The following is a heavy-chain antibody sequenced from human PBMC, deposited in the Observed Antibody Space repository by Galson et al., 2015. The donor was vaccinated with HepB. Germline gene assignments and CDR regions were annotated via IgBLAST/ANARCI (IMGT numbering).Heavy chain of an antibody. D-gene: IGHD3-9*01. V-gene: IGHV3-64D*06. Sequence: SLRLSCAASGFNFNYYAMHWVRQAPGKGLEYLSGISNNGVGTHYADSVKGRFTISRDNFKKNLNLQLSSLRTEDTALYYCVKEDILAGFLVGNFHVWGQGTMVTSLQ. J-gene: IGHJ3*01. CDR1: GFNFNYYA. CDR2: ISNNGVGT. CDR3: VKEDILAGFLVGNFHV.